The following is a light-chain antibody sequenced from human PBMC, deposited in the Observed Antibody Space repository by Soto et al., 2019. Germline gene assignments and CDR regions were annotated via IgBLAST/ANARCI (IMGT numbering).Light chain of an antibody. CDR1: SSDVGGYNY. Sequence: QSALTQPRSVSGSPGQSVTISCTGTSSDVGGYNYVSWYQQRPGKAPKLMIYDVSKRPSGVPDRFSGSKSGNTASLTISGLQAGDGADYYGCSSAGTYTPVFGGGTKVTVL. CDR3: CSSAGTYTPV. V-gene: IGLV2-11*01. J-gene: IGLJ3*02. CDR2: DVS.